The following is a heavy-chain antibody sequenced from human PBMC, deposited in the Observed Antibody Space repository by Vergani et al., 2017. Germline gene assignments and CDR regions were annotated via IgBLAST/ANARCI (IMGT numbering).Heavy chain of an antibody. CDR2: IYYSGST. D-gene: IGHD1-26*01. Sequence: QVQLQESGPGLVKPSETLSLTCTVSGGSISSSSYYWGWIRQPPGKGLEWIGSIYYSGSTYYNPSLKSRVTISVDTSKNKFSLKLSSVTAADTAVYYCARRPKGAGPFDYWGQGTLVTVSS. CDR1: GGSISSSSYY. J-gene: IGHJ4*02. V-gene: IGHV4-39*01. CDR3: ARRPKGAGPFDY.